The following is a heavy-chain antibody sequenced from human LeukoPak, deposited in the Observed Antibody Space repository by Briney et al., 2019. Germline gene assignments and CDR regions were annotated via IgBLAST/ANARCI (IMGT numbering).Heavy chain of an antibody. CDR2: ISGSGGST. Sequence: GGSLRLSCAASGFTFSSYAMSWARQAPGKGLEWVSAISGSGGSTCYADSVKGRFTISRDNSKNTLYLQMNSLRAEDTAVYYCAKVFGQRKADGYWGQGTLVTVSS. J-gene: IGHJ4*02. CDR3: AKVFGQRKADGY. CDR1: GFTFSSYA. V-gene: IGHV3-23*01. D-gene: IGHD3-10*02.